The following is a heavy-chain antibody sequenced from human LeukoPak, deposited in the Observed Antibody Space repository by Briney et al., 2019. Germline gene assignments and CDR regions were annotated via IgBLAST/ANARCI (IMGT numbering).Heavy chain of an antibody. J-gene: IGHJ4*02. CDR2: VSHDGSVQ. Sequence: GGSLRLSCAASGFIFNKYGMHWVRQAPGKRLEWVAVVSHDGSVQYYADSVKGRFTISRDNSKNTLYLQMNTLRVEDTAVYYCAKEPLMYSSGWSFDGWGQGTLVTVSS. CDR3: AKEPLMYSSGWSFDG. D-gene: IGHD6-19*01. CDR1: GFIFNKYG. V-gene: IGHV3-30*18.